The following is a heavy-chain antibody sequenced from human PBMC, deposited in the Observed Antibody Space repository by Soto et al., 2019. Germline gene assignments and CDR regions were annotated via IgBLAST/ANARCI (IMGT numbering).Heavy chain of an antibody. Sequence: VQLVESGGGVVQPGRSLRLSCAASGFTFSNYAMHWVRQAPGKGLEWVAVISYDGSNKYYADSVKGRFTISRDNSKNTLYLQMNSLRAEDTAVYYCASLVGFAIWDAFDIWGQGTMVTVSS. V-gene: IGHV3-30-3*01. CDR3: ASLVGFAIWDAFDI. D-gene: IGHD2-21*01. CDR2: ISYDGSNK. J-gene: IGHJ3*02. CDR1: GFTFSNYA.